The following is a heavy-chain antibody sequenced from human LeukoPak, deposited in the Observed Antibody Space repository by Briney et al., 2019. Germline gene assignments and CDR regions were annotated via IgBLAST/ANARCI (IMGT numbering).Heavy chain of an antibody. V-gene: IGHV3-33*01. D-gene: IGHD3-10*01. CDR1: GFTFSYFD. CDR2: ICYDGSNK. CDR3: ARGLSYGSGTSPANWFDP. J-gene: IGHJ5*02. Sequence: GTSLRLSCAASGFTFSYFDMPWVRQAPGKGLEWVATICYDGSNKSYADSVKGRFTISRDNSKKTLHLQMNSLRTEDTAVYYCARGLSYGSGTSPANWFDPWGQGTLVTVSS.